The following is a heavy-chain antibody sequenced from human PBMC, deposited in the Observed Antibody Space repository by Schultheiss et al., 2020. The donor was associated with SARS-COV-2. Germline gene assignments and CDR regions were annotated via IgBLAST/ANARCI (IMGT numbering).Heavy chain of an antibody. CDR2: IYYSGST. V-gene: IGHV4-59*12. CDR1: GGSISSYY. J-gene: IGHJ4*02. D-gene: IGHD1-1*01. Sequence: SETLSLTCTVSGGSISSYYWSWIRQPPGKGLEWIGYIYYSGSTNYNPSLKSRVTISVDTSKNQFSLKLSSVTAADTAVYYCARVWNDGGSLDYWGQGTLVTVSS. CDR3: ARVWNDGGSLDY.